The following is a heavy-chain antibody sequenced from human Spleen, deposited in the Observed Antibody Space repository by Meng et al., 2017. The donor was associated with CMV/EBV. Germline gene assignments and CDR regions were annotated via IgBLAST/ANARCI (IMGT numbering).Heavy chain of an antibody. CDR3: ASADYGDYYLDY. J-gene: IGHJ4*02. D-gene: IGHD4-17*01. CDR1: GFTLSSYS. Sequence: LSCVASGFTLSSYSMNWVRQAPRKGLEWVSSISSSSYIYYADSVKGRFTISRDNAKNSLFLQMNSLRVEDTAVYYCASADYGDYYLDYWGQGTLVTVSS. CDR2: ISSSSYI. V-gene: IGHV3-21*01.